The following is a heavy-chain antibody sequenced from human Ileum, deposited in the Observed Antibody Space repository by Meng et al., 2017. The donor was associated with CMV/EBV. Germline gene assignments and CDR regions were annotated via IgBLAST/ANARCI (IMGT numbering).Heavy chain of an antibody. CDR1: GGSISSSSYY. D-gene: IGHD2-2*01. Sequence: SETLSLTCTVSGGSISSSSYYWGWIRQPPGKGLEWIGSIYYSGSTYYNPSLKSRVTISVDTSKNQFSLKLSSVTAADTAVYYCAREVRRDCNSTSCTRWVYGMDAWGQGTTVTVSS. J-gene: IGHJ6*02. V-gene: IGHV4-39*07. CDR2: IYYSGST. CDR3: AREVRRDCNSTSCTRWVYGMDA.